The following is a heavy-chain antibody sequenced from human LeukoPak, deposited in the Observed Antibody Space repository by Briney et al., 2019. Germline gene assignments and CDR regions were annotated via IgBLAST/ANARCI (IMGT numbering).Heavy chain of an antibody. V-gene: IGHV3-23*01. D-gene: IGHD3-9*01. Sequence: GGSLRLSCAVSGFTFSSYAMSWVRQAPGQGLEWVSFISGSGGSTYYADSVKGRCTISRDNSKNTLYVQMNSLRAEDTVVYYCAKDGGAYYDILTGYYKGWGQGTLVTVSS. J-gene: IGHJ4*02. CDR2: ISGSGGST. CDR3: AKDGGAYYDILTGYYKG. CDR1: GFTFSSYA.